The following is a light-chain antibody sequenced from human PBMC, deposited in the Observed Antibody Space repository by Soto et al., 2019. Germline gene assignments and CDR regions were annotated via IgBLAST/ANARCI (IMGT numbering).Light chain of an antibody. V-gene: IGKV3-20*01. J-gene: IGKJ3*01. CDR3: HHYGLSPPYT. CDR2: GAS. CDR1: QSVDRNY. Sequence: EIVLTQSPGTLSLSPGARATLSCRASQSVDRNYLAWYQHKPGQAPRLLIYGASTRATGIPDRFSGSGSGTDFTLTISRLEPEDFAVYYCHHYGLSPPYTFGPGNKVDIK.